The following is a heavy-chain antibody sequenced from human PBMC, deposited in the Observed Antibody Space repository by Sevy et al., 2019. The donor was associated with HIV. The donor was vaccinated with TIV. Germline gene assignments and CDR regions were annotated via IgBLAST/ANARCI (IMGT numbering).Heavy chain of an antibody. CDR3: VKDRTTYSSSSIAWFDP. Sequence: GGCLRLSCAASGFTFSSYGMHWVRQAPGKGLEWVAVISYDGSNKYYADSVKGRFTISRDNSKNMLYLQMNSLRAEDTALYYSVKDRTTYSSSSIAWFDPWGQGTLVTVSS. J-gene: IGHJ5*02. D-gene: IGHD6-6*01. V-gene: IGHV3-30*18. CDR2: ISYDGSNK. CDR1: GFTFSSYG.